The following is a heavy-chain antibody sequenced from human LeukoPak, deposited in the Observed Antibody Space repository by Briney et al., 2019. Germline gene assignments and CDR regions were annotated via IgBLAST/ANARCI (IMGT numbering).Heavy chain of an antibody. CDR3: ARASNTGSGSYYY. CDR2: IYYSGST. D-gene: IGHD3-10*01. J-gene: IGHJ4*02. CDR1: GGSISSYY. V-gene: IGHV4-59*01. Sequence: SETLSLTCTVSGGSISSYYWSWIRQPPGKGLEWIGYIYYSGSTNYNPSLKSRVTISVDTSKNQFSLKLSSVTAADTAVYYCARASNTGSGSYYYWGQGTLVTVSS.